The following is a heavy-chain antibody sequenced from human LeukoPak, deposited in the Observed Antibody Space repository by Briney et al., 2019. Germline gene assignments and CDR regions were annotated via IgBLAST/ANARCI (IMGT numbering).Heavy chain of an antibody. D-gene: IGHD1-14*01. CDR3: ATGITSEWDFDY. J-gene: IGHJ4*02. CDR2: IWYDGSNK. CDR1: GFTFSSYG. V-gene: IGHV3-33*01. Sequence: GRSLRLSCAASGFTFSSYGMHWVRQAPGKGLEWVAVIWYDGSNKYYADSVKGRFTISRDNSKNTLYLQMNSLRAEDTAVYYCATGITSEWDFDYWGQGTLVTVSS.